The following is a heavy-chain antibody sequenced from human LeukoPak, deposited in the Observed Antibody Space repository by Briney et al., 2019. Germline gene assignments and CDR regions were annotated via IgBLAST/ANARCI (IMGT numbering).Heavy chain of an antibody. CDR1: GFSLSRFG. V-gene: IGHV3-30*03. CDR2: MSSDGSNE. Sequence: PGGSLRLSCAASGFSLSRFGMHWVRQAPGKGLEWVAVMSSDGSNEFYADSVKGRFSISRDNSKKTLYLQMNSLRAEDTAVYYCARDRNNWNYWVWFDPWGQGTLVTVSS. CDR3: ARDRNNWNYWVWFDP. D-gene: IGHD1-7*01. J-gene: IGHJ5*02.